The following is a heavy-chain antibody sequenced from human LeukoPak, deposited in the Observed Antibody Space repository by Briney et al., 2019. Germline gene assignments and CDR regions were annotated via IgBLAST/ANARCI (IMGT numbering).Heavy chain of an antibody. D-gene: IGHD3-16*02. CDR1: GGSISSFY. CDR3: ARRVVPRDWYFDL. Sequence: SETLSLTCTVSGGSISSFYWSWIRQPPGKGLEWIGYVYYSGSTNYNPSLKSRVTISVDTSKNQFSLKLSSVTAADTAVYYCARRVVPRDWYFDLWGRGTLVTVSS. V-gene: IGHV4-59*08. J-gene: IGHJ2*01. CDR2: VYYSGST.